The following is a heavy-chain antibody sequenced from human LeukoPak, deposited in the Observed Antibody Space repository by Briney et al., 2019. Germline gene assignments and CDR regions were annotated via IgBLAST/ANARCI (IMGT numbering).Heavy chain of an antibody. CDR2: MNPNSGNT. Sequence: ASVKVSCKASGYTFTSYDINWVRQATGQGLEWMGWMNPNSGNTGYAQKFQGRVTMTRNTSISTAYMELSSLRSEHPPVYYCPVQLKRRGALGTWAQGPRAPVSP. D-gene: IGHD1-1*01. V-gene: IGHV1-8*01. J-gene: IGHJ3*02. CDR3: PVQLKRRGALGT. CDR1: GYTFTSYD.